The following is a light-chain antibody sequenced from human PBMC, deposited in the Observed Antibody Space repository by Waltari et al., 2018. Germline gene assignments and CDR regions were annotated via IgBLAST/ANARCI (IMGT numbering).Light chain of an antibody. J-gene: IGKJ4*01. CDR1: QSVSSY. V-gene: IGKV3-11*01. Sequence: IVLTQSPATLSLSPGERATLSRRASQSVSSYLAWYHQKPGQAPRLLIYDASNRATGIPARFSGSGSGTDFTLTISSLEPEDFAVYYCQQRSNWLTFGGGTKVEIK. CDR3: QQRSNWLT. CDR2: DAS.